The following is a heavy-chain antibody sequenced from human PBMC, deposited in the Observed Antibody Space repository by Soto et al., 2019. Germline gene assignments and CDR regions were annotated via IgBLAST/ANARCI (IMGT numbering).Heavy chain of an antibody. V-gene: IGHV3-30-3*01. CDR1: GFTFSSYA. J-gene: IGHJ6*02. D-gene: IGHD6-13*01. Sequence: LRLSCAASGFTFSSYAMHWVRQAPGKGLEWVAVISYDGSNKYYADSVKGRFTISRDNSKNTLYLQMNSLRAEDTAVYYCARADSSSWYSPGYYGMDVWGQGTTVTVSS. CDR3: ARADSSSWYSPGYYGMDV. CDR2: ISYDGSNK.